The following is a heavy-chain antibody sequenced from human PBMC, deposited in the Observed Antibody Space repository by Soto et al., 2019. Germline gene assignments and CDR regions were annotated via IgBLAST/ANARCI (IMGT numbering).Heavy chain of an antibody. CDR3: AKAHVMVVAGSPFDY. CDR2: IYHGGTT. J-gene: IGHJ4*01. Sequence: SETLSLTCTVSGYSIGSGSYWGWIRQPPGKGPEWIASIYHGGTTFYNPSLKSRVTVSVDKSNNQFSLKLRSVTAADTAVYYCAKAHVMVVAGSPFDYWGHGTLVTVSS. CDR1: GYSIGSGSY. D-gene: IGHD6-19*01. V-gene: IGHV4-38-2*02.